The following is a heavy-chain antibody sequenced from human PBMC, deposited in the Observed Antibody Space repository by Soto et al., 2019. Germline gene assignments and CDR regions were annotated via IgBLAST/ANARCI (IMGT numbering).Heavy chain of an antibody. CDR2: IIPIFGTA. J-gene: IGHJ6*02. D-gene: IGHD2-15*01. V-gene: IGHV1-69*01. CDR1: GGTFSSYA. CDR3: ARAADCSGGSCYSYGMDV. Sequence: QVQLVQSGAEVNKPGSSVKVSCKASGGTFSSYAISWVRQAPGQWLEWMGGIIPIFGTANYAQKFHGRVTITADESTSTAYMELSSLSSEDTAVYYCARAADCSGGSCYSYGMDVWGQGTTVTVSS.